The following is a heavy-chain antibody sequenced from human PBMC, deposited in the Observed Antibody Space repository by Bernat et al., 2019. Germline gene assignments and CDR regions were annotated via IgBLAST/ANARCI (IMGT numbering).Heavy chain of an antibody. J-gene: IGHJ2*01. CDR2: IRNSGATT. CDR1: GFTLSAYE. Sequence: EVQLVESGGDLVQPGGSLRLSCAASGFTLSAYEMTWVRQAPGKGLEWISYIRNSGATTYYADAVKGRFTIAPDNAKNSLYMQMDSLRAEDTAVYYWARWWRRPKFSFYWYFDLWGRGTLVTVSS. CDR3: ARWWRRPKFSFYWYFDL. D-gene: IGHD2-21*02. V-gene: IGHV3-48*03.